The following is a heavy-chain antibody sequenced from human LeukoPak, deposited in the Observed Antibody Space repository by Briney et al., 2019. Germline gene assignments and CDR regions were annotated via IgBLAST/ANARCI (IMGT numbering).Heavy chain of an antibody. CDR1: GYTFTNYH. V-gene: IGHV1-8*03. CDR2: MNPINGDS. CDR3: ARTTSFTASGYDY. J-gene: IGHJ4*02. Sequence: ASVKVSCKASGYTFTNYHINWVRQATGQGLEWVGWMNPINGDSGFAQKFQGRVTITRDSSISTSYMELRSLTSEDTAVYFCARTTSFTASGYDYWGPGTLVTVSP. D-gene: IGHD6-25*01.